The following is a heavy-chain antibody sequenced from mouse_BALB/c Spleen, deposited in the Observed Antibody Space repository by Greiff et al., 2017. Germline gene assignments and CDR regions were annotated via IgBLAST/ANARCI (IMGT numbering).Heavy chain of an antibody. CDR2: IDPSDSYT. J-gene: IGHJ3*01. Sequence: QVQLQQRGAELVKPGASVKMSCKASGYTFTSYWMHWVKQRPGQGLEWIGVIDPSDSYTSYNQKFKGKATLTVDTSSSTAYMQLSSLTSEDSAAYYCTNYRYDAGSWFAYWGQGTLVTVSA. D-gene: IGHD2-14*01. CDR1: GYTFTSYW. CDR3: TNYRYDAGSWFAY. V-gene: IGHV1S127*01.